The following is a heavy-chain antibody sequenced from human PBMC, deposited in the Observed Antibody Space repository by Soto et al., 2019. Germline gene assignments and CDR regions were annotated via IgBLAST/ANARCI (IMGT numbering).Heavy chain of an antibody. V-gene: IGHV4-59*08. CDR1: GGSISSYC. CDR2: IYYSGST. J-gene: IGHJ5*02. CDR3: ARLYHWFDP. Sequence: SETLSLTCTVSGGSISSYCCRWIRQPAGKGLEWIGYIYYSGSTNYNPSLKSRVTISVDTSKNQFSLKLSSVTAADTAVYYCARLYHWFDPWGQGTLVTVSS. D-gene: IGHD2-2*02.